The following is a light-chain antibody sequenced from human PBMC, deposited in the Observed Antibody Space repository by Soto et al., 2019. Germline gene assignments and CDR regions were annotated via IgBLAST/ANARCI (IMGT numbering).Light chain of an antibody. CDR2: GTS. CDR3: QLSAIHPLT. CDR1: QSVPSAS. J-gene: IGKJ4*01. V-gene: IGKV3-20*01. Sequence: SPGRLSLSPGDRATLSCRASQSVPSASFAWYHQKSVQPPRLLISGTSNSAPGIPDRFSVCGSATDFTLTISSLEPEDFTVYYSQLSAIHPLTFAGG.